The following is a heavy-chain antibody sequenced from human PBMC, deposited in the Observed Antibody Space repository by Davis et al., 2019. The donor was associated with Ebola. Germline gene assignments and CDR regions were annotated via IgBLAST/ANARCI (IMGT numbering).Heavy chain of an antibody. CDR2: ISGSGGGT. V-gene: IGHV3-23*01. Sequence: GESLKISCAASGFTFSSYAMSWVRQAPGKGLEWVSAISGSGGGTYYADSVKGRFTISRDNSKNTLYLQMNSLRAEDTAVYYCAKQARYYFRVAFDYWGQGTLVTVSS. CDR3: AKQARYYFRVAFDY. D-gene: IGHD3-22*01. J-gene: IGHJ4*02. CDR1: GFTFSSYA.